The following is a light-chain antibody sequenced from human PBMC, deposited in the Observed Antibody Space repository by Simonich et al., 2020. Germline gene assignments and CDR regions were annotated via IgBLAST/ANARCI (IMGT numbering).Light chain of an antibody. CDR3: YSTDSSGNHRV. CDR1: ALPKKY. Sequence: SYELTQPPSVSVSPGQTARITCPGDALPKKYAYWYQQKSGQAPVLVIYEDSKRPSGIPARFSGASSGKMATLTISGAQVEDEADYYCYSTDSSGNHRVFGGGTKLTVL. CDR2: EDS. J-gene: IGLJ3*02. V-gene: IGLV3-10*01.